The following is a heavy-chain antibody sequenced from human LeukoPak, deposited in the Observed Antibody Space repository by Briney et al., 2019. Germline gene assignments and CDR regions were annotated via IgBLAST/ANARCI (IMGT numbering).Heavy chain of an antibody. CDR3: AKAPVTTCRGAYCYPFDY. D-gene: IGHD2-21*01. CDR1: GFTFSIYS. CDR2: SSNSRSTK. V-gene: IGHV3-48*01. J-gene: IGHJ4*02. Sequence: GGSLRLSCATSGFTFSIYSMNWVRQAPGKGLEWVSYSSNSRSTKYYADSVKGRFTISRDSSKNTLFLQMNRLRPEDAAVYYCAKAPVTTCRGAYCYPFDYWGQGTLVTVSS.